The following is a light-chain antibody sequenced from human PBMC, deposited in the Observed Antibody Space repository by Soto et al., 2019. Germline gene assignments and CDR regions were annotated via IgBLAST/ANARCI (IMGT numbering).Light chain of an antibody. CDR3: SSYTSSSTVV. CDR1: SRDVGSYNY. CDR2: DVS. J-gene: IGLJ3*02. Sequence: QSALTQPASVSGSPGQAITISCTGTSRDVGSYNYVSWYQQRPGKAPILMIYDVSDRPSGISIRFSGSKSGNTASLTISGLQAEDEADYFCSSYTSSSTVVFGGGTKVTVL. V-gene: IGLV2-14*01.